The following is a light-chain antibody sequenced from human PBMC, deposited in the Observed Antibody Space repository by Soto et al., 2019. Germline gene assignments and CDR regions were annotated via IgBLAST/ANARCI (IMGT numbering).Light chain of an antibody. CDR3: QHYDHLPIT. J-gene: IGKJ5*01. CDR2: DAS. Sequence: IQMTQSPSSLSASVGDRGTITCQASQDITNYLNWYQQKPGKAPRLLLYDASSLETGVPSRFSGSGSGTDFTFTISSLQPEDIATYYCQHYDHLPITFGQGTRLEIK. V-gene: IGKV1-33*01. CDR1: QDITNY.